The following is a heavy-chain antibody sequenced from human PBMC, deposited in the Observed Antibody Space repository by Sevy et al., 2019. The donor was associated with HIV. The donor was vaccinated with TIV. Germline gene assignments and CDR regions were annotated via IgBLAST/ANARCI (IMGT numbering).Heavy chain of an antibody. J-gene: IGHJ4*02. CDR2: IYPGDSDT. V-gene: IGHV5-51*01. CDR1: GYSFSTYW. D-gene: IGHD6-6*01. Sequence: GESLKISCKGSGYSFSTYWIAWVRQMPGKGLEWMGIIYPGDSDTRYSPSFQGQFTLSADKSISTAYLQWSSLKASDSAMYYCARRRGSSAWVDYWGQVTLVTVSS. CDR3: ARRRGSSAWVDY.